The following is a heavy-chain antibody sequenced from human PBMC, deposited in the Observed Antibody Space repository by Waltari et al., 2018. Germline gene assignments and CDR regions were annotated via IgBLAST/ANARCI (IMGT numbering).Heavy chain of an antibody. Sequence: EVQLVESGGGLVQPGGSLRLSCAASGFTFSSYSMNWVRQAPGKGREWVSYISSSSSTIYYADSVKGRFTISRDNAKNSLYLQMNSLRAEDTAVYYCARDGDCSGGSCYTDYWGQGTLVTVSS. V-gene: IGHV3-48*04. CDR3: ARDGDCSGGSCYTDY. J-gene: IGHJ4*02. CDR2: ISSSSSTI. D-gene: IGHD2-15*01. CDR1: GFTFSSYS.